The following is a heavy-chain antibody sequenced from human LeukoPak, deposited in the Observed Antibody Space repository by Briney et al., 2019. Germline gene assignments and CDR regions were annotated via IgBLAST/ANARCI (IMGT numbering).Heavy chain of an antibody. CDR1: GYTFTDYY. J-gene: IGHJ4*02. CDR3: ARGDTLKRPYYFDH. V-gene: IGHV1-2*02. D-gene: IGHD5-18*01. CDR2: INPNSGGP. Sequence: ASVKVSCKASGYTFTDYYMHWVRQAPGQGLEWVGWINPNSGGPKYALKFQGRVTLTRDTSVTTTYMELSSLRSDDTAVYYCARGDTLKRPYYFDHWGQGALVTVSS.